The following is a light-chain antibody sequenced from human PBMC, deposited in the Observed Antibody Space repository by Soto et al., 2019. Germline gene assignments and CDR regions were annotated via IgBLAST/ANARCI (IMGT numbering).Light chain of an antibody. CDR3: QQLNTSPPT. Sequence: IQLTQSPSSLSASVGARVTVTCRASQGISSYLAWYQQKPGKAPKLLIYAASTLRSGVPSRFSGSGSATDFTLTISSLQPDDFATYYCQQLNTSPPTFGQGTKVEIK. CDR2: AAS. J-gene: IGKJ1*01. V-gene: IGKV1-9*01. CDR1: QGISSY.